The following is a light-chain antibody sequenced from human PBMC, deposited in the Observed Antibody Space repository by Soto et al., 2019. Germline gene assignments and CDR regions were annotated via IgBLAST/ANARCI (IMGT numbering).Light chain of an antibody. V-gene: IGLV2-14*01. CDR1: SSDVGGYNY. J-gene: IGLJ1*01. Sequence: QSALTQPASVSGSPGQSITISCTGTSSDVGGYNYVSWYQQYPGKAPKLMIYDVSNRPSGVSNRFSGSKSGNPASLTISGLQAEDEADYYCTSYTTSSTLVFGTGTKLTVL. CDR2: DVS. CDR3: TSYTTSSTLV.